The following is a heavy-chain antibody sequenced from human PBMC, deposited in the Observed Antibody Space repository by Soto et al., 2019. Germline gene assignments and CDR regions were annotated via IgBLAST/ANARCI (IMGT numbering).Heavy chain of an antibody. D-gene: IGHD2-15*01. Sequence: QLQLQESGPGLVKPSETLSLTCTVSGGSISSSSYYWGWIRQPPGKGLEWIGSIYYSGSTYYNPSLKSRVTISVDTSKNQFPLKLSSVTAADTAVYYCARHSGNSGWFDPWGQGTLVTVSS. V-gene: IGHV4-39*01. J-gene: IGHJ5*02. CDR2: IYYSGST. CDR3: ARHSGNSGWFDP. CDR1: GGSISSSSYY.